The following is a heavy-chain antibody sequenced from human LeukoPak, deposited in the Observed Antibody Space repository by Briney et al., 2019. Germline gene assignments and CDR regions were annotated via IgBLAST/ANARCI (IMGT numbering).Heavy chain of an antibody. J-gene: IGHJ4*02. Sequence: PGGSLRLSCAASGFTFSSYAMSWVRQAPGKGLEWVSYISSSGSTIYYADSVKGRFTISRDNAKNSLYLQMNSLRAEDTAVYYCARVGRNDFWSGYLKGPFDYWGQGTLVTVSS. V-gene: IGHV3-48*04. D-gene: IGHD3-3*01. CDR2: ISSSGSTI. CDR3: ARVGRNDFWSGYLKGPFDY. CDR1: GFTFSSYA.